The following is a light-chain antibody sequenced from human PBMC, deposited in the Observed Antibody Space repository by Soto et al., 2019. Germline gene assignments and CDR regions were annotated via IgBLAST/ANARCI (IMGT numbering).Light chain of an antibody. V-gene: IGLV1-44*01. CDR2: RNN. Sequence: QSVLTQPPSASGTPGQRVTISCSGSSSNIGSNTVNWYQQLPGTAPKLLIYRNNQRPSGVPDRFSGSKSGTSASLAISGLQSGDEADYYCAAWDDSLNGLVFGGGTKLNVL. CDR3: AAWDDSLNGLV. J-gene: IGLJ2*01. CDR1: SSNIGSNT.